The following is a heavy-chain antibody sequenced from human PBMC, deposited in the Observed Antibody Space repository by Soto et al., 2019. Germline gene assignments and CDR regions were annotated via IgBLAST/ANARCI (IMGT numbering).Heavy chain of an antibody. D-gene: IGHD2-8*01. CDR3: ARYTKSSGFDP. V-gene: IGHV2-70*01. J-gene: IGHJ5*02. CDR2: LDWDDDK. Sequence: SGPTREPTQTLTLACSFSGFSLNTSGMCVSWIRQPPGRALEWLALLDWDDDKYYNTSLQTRLTLSKDASKNQVVLTMTNMDPADTAMYYCARYTKSSGFDPWGQGTLVTVSS. CDR1: GFSLNTSGMC.